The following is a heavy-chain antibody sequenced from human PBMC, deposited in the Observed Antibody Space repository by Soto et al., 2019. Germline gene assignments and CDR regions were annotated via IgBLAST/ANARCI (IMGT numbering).Heavy chain of an antibody. CDR3: ARGFGVSWPNDY. CDR2: INHSGST. Sequence: SETLSLTCAVYGGSFSGYYWSWIRQPPGKGLEWIGEINHSGSTNYNPSLKSRVTISVDTSKNQFSLKLSSVTAADTAVYYCARGFGVSWPNDYWGQGTLVTVSS. CDR1: GGSFSGYY. V-gene: IGHV4-34*01. J-gene: IGHJ4*02. D-gene: IGHD3-3*01.